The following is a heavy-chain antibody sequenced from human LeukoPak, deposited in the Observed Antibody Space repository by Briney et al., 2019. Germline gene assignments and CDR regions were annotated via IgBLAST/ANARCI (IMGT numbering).Heavy chain of an antibody. CDR2: IIPILGIA. V-gene: IGHV1-69*02. D-gene: IGHD3-3*01. CDR3: ANPPSDTIFGVVINTPFDAFDI. J-gene: IGHJ3*02. CDR1: GGTFSSYT. Sequence: SVKVSCKASGGTFSSYTISWVRQAPGQGLEWMGRIIPILGIANYAQKFQGRVTITADKSTSTAYMELSSLRSEDTAVYYWANPPSDTIFGVVINTPFDAFDIWGQGTIVTVSS.